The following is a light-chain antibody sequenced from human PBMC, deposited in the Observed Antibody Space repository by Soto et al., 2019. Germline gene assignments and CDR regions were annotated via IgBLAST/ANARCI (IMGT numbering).Light chain of an antibody. CDR2: EVI. CDR1: SSDIGDYDY. CDR3: TSYTTINTYI. J-gene: IGLJ1*01. V-gene: IGLV2-14*01. Sequence: QSAPTQPASVSASPGQSITISCTGTSSDIGDYDYVSWYQQHPGKAPKLIIYEVINRPSGVSDRFSGSKSGNTASLTISGLQSEDEADYYCTSYTTINTYIFGTGTKVTVL.